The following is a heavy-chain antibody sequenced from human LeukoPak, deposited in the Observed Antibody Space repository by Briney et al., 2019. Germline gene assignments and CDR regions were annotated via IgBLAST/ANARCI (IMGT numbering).Heavy chain of an antibody. V-gene: IGHV3-23*01. CDR3: AKLRSNYINYDAFDI. D-gene: IGHD4-11*01. CDR2: ISGSGGST. CDR1: GFTFSSYA. Sequence: EGSLRLSCAASGFTFSSYAMSWVRQAPGKGLEWVSAISGSGGSTYYADSVKGRFTISRDNSKKTLYVQMKSLRAEDTAVYYCAKLRSNYINYDAFDIWGQGTMVTVSS. J-gene: IGHJ3*02.